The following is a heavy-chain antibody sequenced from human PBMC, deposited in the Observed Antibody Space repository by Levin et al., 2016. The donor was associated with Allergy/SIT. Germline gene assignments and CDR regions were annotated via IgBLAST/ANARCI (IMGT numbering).Heavy chain of an antibody. CDR1: GYSFSSYG. V-gene: IGHV1-18*04. D-gene: IGHD2-2*01. J-gene: IGHJ3*02. CDR3: ARDFEEYSSSNWFDVFDI. Sequence: ASVKVSCKASGYSFSSYGISWVRQAPGQGLEWMGWISNYDGRTNYAQKFEGRLTMTTDTSTSTAYMELRSLRSDDTAVYYCARDFEEYSSSNWFDVFDIWGQGTMVIVS. CDR2: ISNYDGRT.